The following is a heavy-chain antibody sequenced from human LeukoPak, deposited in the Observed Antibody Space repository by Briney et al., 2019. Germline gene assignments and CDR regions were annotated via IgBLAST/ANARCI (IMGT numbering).Heavy chain of an antibody. CDR2: IYHSGST. CDR1: GDSISSSVYY. J-gene: IGHJ5*02. CDR3: ARDMLPGWFFL. D-gene: IGHD3-10*02. V-gene: IGHV4-30-4*01. Sequence: TPSETLSLTGTVSGDSISSSVYYWSWIRQPPGRGLEWIGNIYHSGSTYYNPSLASRVTISRDTSGSDFSLRLSSVTAADTAVYYCARDMLPGWFFLWGQGTLVTVSS.